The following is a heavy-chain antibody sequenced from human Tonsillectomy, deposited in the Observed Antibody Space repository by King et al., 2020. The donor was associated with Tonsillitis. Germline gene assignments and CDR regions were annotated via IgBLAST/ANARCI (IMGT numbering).Heavy chain of an antibody. J-gene: IGHJ2*01. Sequence: VQLQESGPGLVRPSETLSLTCTVSGGSISNYYWSWIRQPPGKGLEWIGYVYNSGSSYYNPSLKSRVTMSVDTSKNQISLKLSSVTDAATAVYFCARDFIDRWYFDLWGRGTLVTVSS. V-gene: IGHV4-59*01. CDR1: GGSISNYY. D-gene: IGHD3-16*02. CDR3: ARDFIDRWYFDL. CDR2: VYNSGSS.